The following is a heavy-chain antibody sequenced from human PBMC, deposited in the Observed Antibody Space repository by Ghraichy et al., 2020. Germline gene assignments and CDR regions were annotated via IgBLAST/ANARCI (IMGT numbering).Heavy chain of an antibody. CDR1: GDSINSGGSY. D-gene: IGHD4-17*01. CDR2: IYHNGDN. V-gene: IGHV4-31*02. Sequence: SETLSLTCSVSGDSINSGGSYWNWIRQHPGKGLEWIGYIYHNGDNYYNPSLKSRVTISVDTSKNQFSLKMTYVTAADTAIYYCARDRNDYGKGGDFDYWGQGTLVTVS. CDR3: ARDRNDYGKGGDFDY. J-gene: IGHJ4*02.